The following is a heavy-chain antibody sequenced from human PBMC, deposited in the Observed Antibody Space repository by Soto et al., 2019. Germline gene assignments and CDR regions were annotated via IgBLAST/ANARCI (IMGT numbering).Heavy chain of an antibody. CDR1: GGSISSSSYY. V-gene: IGHV4-39*01. D-gene: IGHD4-4*01. Sequence: GSLRLSCTVSGGSISSSSYYWGWIRQPPGKGLEWIGSIYYSGSTYYNPSLKSRVTISVDTSKNQFSLKLSSVTAADTAVYYCATLPVPMTTSYYYYYYMDVWGKGTTVTVSS. CDR3: ATLPVPMTTSYYYYYYMDV. J-gene: IGHJ6*03. CDR2: IYYSGST.